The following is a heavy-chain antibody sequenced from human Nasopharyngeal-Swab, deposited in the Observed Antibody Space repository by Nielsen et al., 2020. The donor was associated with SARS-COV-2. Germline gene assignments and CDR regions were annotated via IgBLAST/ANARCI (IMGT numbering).Heavy chain of an antibody. CDR2: IYSGGSST. Sequence: WIRQPQGKGLEWVSVIYSGGSSTYYADSVKGRFTISRDSSKNTLYLQMNSLRAEDTDVYYCAKDGYYYDSSGYGMDVWGQGTTVTVSS. CDR3: AKDGYYYDSSGYGMDV. J-gene: IGHJ6*02. D-gene: IGHD3-22*01. V-gene: IGHV3-23*03.